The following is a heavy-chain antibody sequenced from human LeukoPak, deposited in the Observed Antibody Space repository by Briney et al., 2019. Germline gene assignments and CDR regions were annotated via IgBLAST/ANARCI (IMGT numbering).Heavy chain of an antibody. J-gene: IGHJ4*02. Sequence: SETLSLTCTVSGGSISSSSYYWGWIRQPPRKGLEGIGSVYYSVRTYYKPSLKSRVPISADTPQNQLSLKLSSVTAADPAVYYCARRLVYFDYWGQGTLVTVSS. CDR3: ARRLVYFDY. D-gene: IGHD2-2*01. CDR1: GGSISSSSYY. CDR2: VYYSVRT. V-gene: IGHV4-39*01.